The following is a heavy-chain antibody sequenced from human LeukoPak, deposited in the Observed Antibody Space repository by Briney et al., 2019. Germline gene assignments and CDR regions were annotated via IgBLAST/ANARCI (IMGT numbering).Heavy chain of an antibody. CDR2: IYPGDSDT. J-gene: IGHJ5*02. CDR1: GYSFTSYW. D-gene: IGHD6-19*01. CDR3: ARRIAVAGLNWFDP. Sequence: GESLKISCKGSGYSFTSYWIGWVRQMPGKGLEWMRIIYPGDSDTRYSPSFQGQVTISADKSISTAYLQWSSLKASDAAMYYCARRIAVAGLNWFDPWGQGTLVTVSS. V-gene: IGHV5-51*01.